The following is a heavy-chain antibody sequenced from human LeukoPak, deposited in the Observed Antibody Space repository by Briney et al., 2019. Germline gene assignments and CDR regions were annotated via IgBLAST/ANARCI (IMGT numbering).Heavy chain of an antibody. J-gene: IGHJ4*02. CDR3: AKWGPYDILTGRIN. CDR1: GFTFSNDW. D-gene: IGHD3-9*01. CDR2: IKPDESEK. V-gene: IGHV3-7*03. Sequence: GGSLRLSCAASGFTFSNDWMSWVRQAPGKGLEWVANIKPDESEKYYVGSVKGRFTISRDNAKNSLYLQMNSLRAEDTAVYYCAKWGPYDILTGRINWGQGTLVTVSS.